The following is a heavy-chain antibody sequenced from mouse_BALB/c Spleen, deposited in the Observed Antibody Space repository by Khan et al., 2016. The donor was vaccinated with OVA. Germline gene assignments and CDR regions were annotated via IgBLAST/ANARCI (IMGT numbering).Heavy chain of an antibody. CDR2: IDPENGDT. V-gene: IGHV14-4*02. D-gene: IGHD2-2*01. J-gene: IGHJ3*01. CDR3: TTGDGYAGGFVY. CDR1: GFNIKDYY. Sequence: VQLQQAGAELVRSGASVKLSCTASGFNIKDYYIHWLKQRPEQGLEWIGWIDPENGDTEYAPKFQGKATMTADTSSNTAYLHPSSLTSEDTAASYCTTGDGYAGGFVYWGQGTLVTVSA.